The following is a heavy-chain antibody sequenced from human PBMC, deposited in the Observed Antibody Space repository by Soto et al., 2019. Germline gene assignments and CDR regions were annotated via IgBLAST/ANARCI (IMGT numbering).Heavy chain of an antibody. CDR1: GFTFRNQD. D-gene: IGHD3-22*01. Sequence: EVQLLESGGGLVQPGGSLRLTCVGSGFTFRNQDMSWVRQATGKGREWVSGISGRGGVTYYADSVKGRFTISRDNSKNTLYLKMNNLRANDTAVYYCAKDRKFRSYYESAGHYNDWGQGTLVTVSS. CDR2: ISGRGGVT. V-gene: IGHV3-23*01. J-gene: IGHJ4*02. CDR3: AKDRKFRSYYESAGHYND.